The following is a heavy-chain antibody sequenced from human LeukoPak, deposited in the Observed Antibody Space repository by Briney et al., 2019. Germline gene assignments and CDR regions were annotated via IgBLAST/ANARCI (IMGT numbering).Heavy chain of an antibody. Sequence: SETLSLTCTVSGGSVSDSRYYWGSIRQPPGKGLEWIGNMYYSGCANYNPSLKSRVTISIDTSKNQFSLKLSSVTAADTAVYYCARQSSYSSGWYFDYWGQGTLVTVST. CDR2: MYYSGCA. CDR3: ARQSSYSSGWYFDY. J-gene: IGHJ4*02. V-gene: IGHV4-39*01. CDR1: GGSVSDSRYY. D-gene: IGHD6-19*01.